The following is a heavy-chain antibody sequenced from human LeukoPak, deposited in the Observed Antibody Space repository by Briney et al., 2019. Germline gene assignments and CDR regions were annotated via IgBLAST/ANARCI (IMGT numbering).Heavy chain of an antibody. V-gene: IGHV1-18*01. CDR1: GYTFTSYG. CDR3: ARGTTGTTFGGAFDI. D-gene: IGHD1-1*01. J-gene: IGHJ3*02. Sequence: GASVKVSCKASGYTFTSYGISWARQAPGQGLEWMGWISAYNGNTNYAQKLQGRVTMTTDTSTSTAYMELRSLRSDDTAVYYCARGTTGTTFGGAFDIWGQGTMVTVSS. CDR2: ISAYNGNT.